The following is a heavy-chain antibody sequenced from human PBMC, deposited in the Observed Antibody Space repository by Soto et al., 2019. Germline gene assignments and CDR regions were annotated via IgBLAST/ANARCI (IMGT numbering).Heavy chain of an antibody. D-gene: IGHD2-2*01. J-gene: IGHJ5*02. Sequence: GGSLRLSCAASGFTFSSYSMNWVRQAPGKGLEWVSSISSSSSYIYYADSVKGRFTISRDNAKNSLYLQMNSLRAEDTAVYYCAREGTYLVVPAAPNWFDPWGQGTLVTVSS. CDR3: AREGTYLVVPAAPNWFDP. CDR2: ISSSSSYI. CDR1: GFTFSSYS. V-gene: IGHV3-21*01.